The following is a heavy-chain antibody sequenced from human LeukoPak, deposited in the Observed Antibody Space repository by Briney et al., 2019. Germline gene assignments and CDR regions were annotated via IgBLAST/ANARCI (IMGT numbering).Heavy chain of an antibody. CDR2: IGGSGSM. J-gene: IGHJ4*02. Sequence: PGGSLRLSCAASGFTFSSYTMRWLRQAPGRGLEWLSSIGGSGSMYYADSVKGRFTISRDNAKNSLFLQMSSMRAGDTAVYYCARDSGYSGCYTDYWGQGALVTISS. V-gene: IGHV3-21*01. CDR3: ARDSGYSGCYTDY. CDR1: GFTFSSYT. D-gene: IGHD2-2*02.